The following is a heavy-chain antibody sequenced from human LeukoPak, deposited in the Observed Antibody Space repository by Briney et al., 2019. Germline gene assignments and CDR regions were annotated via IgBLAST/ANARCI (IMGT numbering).Heavy chain of an antibody. V-gene: IGHV7-4-1*02. D-gene: IGHD1-1*01. CDR2: INTKTENP. J-gene: IGHJ6*03. CDR3: ARGVPGNYYFYYMDV. Sequence: GASVKVSCKASGYTFTSYAMNWVRQAPGQGLEWMGWINTKTENPAYAQGFTGRFVFSLDTSVSTTYLQISSLKAEDTAVYYCARGVPGNYYFYYMDVWGKGTTVTVSS. CDR1: GYTFTSYA.